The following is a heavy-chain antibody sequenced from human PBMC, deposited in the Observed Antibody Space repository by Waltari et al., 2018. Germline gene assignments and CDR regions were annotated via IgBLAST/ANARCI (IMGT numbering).Heavy chain of an antibody. V-gene: IGHV4-30-2*01. D-gene: IGHD2-21*01. CDR1: GGSINSSGYS. J-gene: IGHJ2*01. CDR2: IYYSGGP. Sequence: QLQLQESGSGLVKPSQTLSLTCTVSGGSINSSGYSWSWIRQPPGKGLEWIGYIYYSGGPYYPPSLKSRVTISVDTSKTQFALKLSSVTAADTAVYYCARGGGDAVYFDLWGRGTLVTVSS. CDR3: ARGGGDAVYFDL.